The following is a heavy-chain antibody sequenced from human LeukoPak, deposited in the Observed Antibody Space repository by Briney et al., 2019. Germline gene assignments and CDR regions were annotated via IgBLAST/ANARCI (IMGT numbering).Heavy chain of an antibody. D-gene: IGHD6-19*01. J-gene: IGHJ4*02. CDR1: GFTFSSYA. Sequence: GGSLSLSCAASGFTFSSYAMSWVRQAPGKGLEWVSAISGSGGSTYYADSVKGRFTISRDNSKNTLYLQMNSLRAEDTAVYYCAKDPGSQWLVTYYFDYWGQGTLVTVSS. CDR2: ISGSGGST. V-gene: IGHV3-23*01. CDR3: AKDPGSQWLVTYYFDY.